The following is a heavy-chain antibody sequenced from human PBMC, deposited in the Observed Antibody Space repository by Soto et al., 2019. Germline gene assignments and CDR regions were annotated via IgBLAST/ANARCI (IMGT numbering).Heavy chain of an antibody. CDR2: INHSGST. CDR1: GGSFSGYY. D-gene: IGHD2-21*01. CDR3: AKFPGVNPRRGNYYNGMDV. J-gene: IGHJ6*02. V-gene: IGHV4-34*01. Sequence: SETLSLTCAVYGGSFSGYYWSWIRQPPGKGLEWIGEINHSGSTNYNPSLKSRVTISVDTSKNQFSLKLSSVTAADTAVYYCAKFPGVNPRRGNYYNGMDVWGQGTRSPFP.